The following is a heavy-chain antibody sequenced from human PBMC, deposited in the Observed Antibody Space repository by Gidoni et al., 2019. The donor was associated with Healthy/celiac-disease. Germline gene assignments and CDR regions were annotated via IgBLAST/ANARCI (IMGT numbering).Heavy chain of an antibody. CDR1: GGSISSYY. V-gene: IGHV4-59*01. Sequence: QVQLQESGPGLVKPSETLSLTCTVSGGSISSYYWSWIRQPPGKGLEWIGYIYYSGGTNYNPSLKSRVTISVDTSKNQFSLKLSSVTAADTAVYYCARGAGGGDYAYWGQGTLVTVSS. D-gene: IGHD2-21*02. J-gene: IGHJ4*02. CDR3: ARGAGGGDYAY. CDR2: IYYSGGT.